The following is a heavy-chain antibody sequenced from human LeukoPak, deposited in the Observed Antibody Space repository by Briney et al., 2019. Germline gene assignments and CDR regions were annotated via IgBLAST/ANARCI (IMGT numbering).Heavy chain of an antibody. D-gene: IGHD3-10*01. CDR3: AKGFVRFGESMIDY. CDR2: ISWNSGSI. Sequence: GGSLRLSCAASGFTFDDYAMHWVRQAPGKGLEWVSGISWNSGSIGYADSVKGRFTISRDNAKNSLYLQMNSLRAEDTALYYCAKGFVRFGESMIDYWGQGTLVTVSS. V-gene: IGHV3-9*01. CDR1: GFTFDDYA. J-gene: IGHJ4*02.